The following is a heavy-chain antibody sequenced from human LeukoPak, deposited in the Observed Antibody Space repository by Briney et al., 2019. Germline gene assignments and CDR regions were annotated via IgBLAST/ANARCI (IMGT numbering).Heavy chain of an antibody. V-gene: IGHV3-64*01. CDR2: ISYDGANT. CDR1: GFTFSSYA. Sequence: GGSLRLSCAASGFTFSSYAMHWVRQAPGKGLEYVSTISYDGANTFYVNSVKGRFTISRDNSKNTLYLQMNSLRAEDTAVYYCARNSGYQYYYYYYYMDVWGKGTTVTISS. J-gene: IGHJ6*03. D-gene: IGHD5-12*01. CDR3: ARNSGYQYYYYYYYMDV.